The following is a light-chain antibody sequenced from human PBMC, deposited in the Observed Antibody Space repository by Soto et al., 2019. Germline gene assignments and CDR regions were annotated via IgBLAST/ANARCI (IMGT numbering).Light chain of an antibody. CDR1: SSDVGNYKL. J-gene: IGLJ1*01. V-gene: IGLV2-23*01. CDR3: CSYAGSSTDV. CDR2: EGS. Sequence: QSALTQPASVSGSPGQSITISCTGTSSDVGNYKLVSWYQQHPGKTPKLMIYEGSKRPSGVSNRFSGSKSCNTASLTISGLQAEDEADYYCCSYAGSSTDVFGTGTKVTVL.